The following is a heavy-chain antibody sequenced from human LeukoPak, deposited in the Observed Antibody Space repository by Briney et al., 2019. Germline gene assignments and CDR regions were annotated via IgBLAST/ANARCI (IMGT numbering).Heavy chain of an antibody. Sequence: ASVKVSCKASGYTFTGYYMHWVRQAPGQGLEWMGWINPNSGGTNYAQKFQGRVTMTRDTSISTAYMELSRLRSDDTAVYYCAGLYNWSHRDYDAMDVWGQGTTVTVSS. J-gene: IGHJ6*02. CDR2: INPNSGGT. CDR3: AGLYNWSHRDYDAMDV. V-gene: IGHV1-2*02. CDR1: GYTFTGYY. D-gene: IGHD1-20*01.